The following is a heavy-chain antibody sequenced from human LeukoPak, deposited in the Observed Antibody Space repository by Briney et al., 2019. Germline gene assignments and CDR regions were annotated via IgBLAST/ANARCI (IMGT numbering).Heavy chain of an antibody. V-gene: IGHV3-11*01. J-gene: IGHJ5*02. CDR1: GFTFSDYY. D-gene: IGHD2-8*01. CDR2: ISSSGSTI. CDR3: ARQPRILYPIFDP. Sequence: GGSLRLSCAASGFTFSDYYMSWIHQAPGKGLEWVSYISSSGSTIYYADSVKGRFTISRDNAKNSLYLQTNSLRAEDTAVYYCARQPRILYPIFDPWGQGTLVTVSS.